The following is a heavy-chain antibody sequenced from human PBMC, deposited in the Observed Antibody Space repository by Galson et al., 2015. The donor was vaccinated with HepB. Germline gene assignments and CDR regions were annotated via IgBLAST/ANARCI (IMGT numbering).Heavy chain of an antibody. CDR2: IIPILGIA. V-gene: IGHV1-69*02. Sequence: SVKVSCKASGGTFSSYTTSWVRQAPGQGLEWMGRIIPILGIANYAQKFQGRVTITADKSTSTAYMELSSLRSEDTAVYYCASSYYDSSGYYYRPVDYWGQGTLVTVSS. CDR3: ASSYYDSSGYYYRPVDY. J-gene: IGHJ4*02. D-gene: IGHD3-22*01. CDR1: GGTFSSYT.